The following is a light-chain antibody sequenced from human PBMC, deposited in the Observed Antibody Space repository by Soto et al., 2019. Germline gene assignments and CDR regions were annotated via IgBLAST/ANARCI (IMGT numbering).Light chain of an antibody. CDR2: GAS. Sequence: EIVLTQSPGTLSLSPGEGATLSCRASQSVSSSYLAWYQQKPGQAPRLLIYGASSRATGIPDRFSGSGSGTDFTLTISRLEPEDFAVYSCQQYASSTGTFGQGTQVEIK. CDR3: QQYASSTGT. J-gene: IGKJ1*01. V-gene: IGKV3-20*01. CDR1: QSVSSSY.